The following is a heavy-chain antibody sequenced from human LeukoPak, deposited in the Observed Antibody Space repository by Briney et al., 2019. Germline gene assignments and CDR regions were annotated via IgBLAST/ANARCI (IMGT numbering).Heavy chain of an antibody. Sequence: PGGSLRLSCAASGFTFSSYAMSWVRQAPGKGLEWVSAISGSGGSTYYAASVKGRFTVSRDNSKHTLYLQMNSLRAEDAAVYYCAKVSRTSWRGYFDYWGQGTLVTVSS. CDR1: GFTFSSYA. CDR3: AKVSRTSWRGYFDY. V-gene: IGHV3-23*01. D-gene: IGHD2-2*01. J-gene: IGHJ4*02. CDR2: ISGSGGST.